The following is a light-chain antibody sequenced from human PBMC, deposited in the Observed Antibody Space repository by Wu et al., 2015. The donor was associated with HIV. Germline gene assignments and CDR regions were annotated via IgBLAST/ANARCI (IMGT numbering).Light chain of an antibody. CDR3: QQYGSSPELT. Sequence: EIVLTQSPGTLSLSPGERATLSCRASQTIRGSQLAWYQQKPGQAPRLLINGASKRATGIPDRLSGSGSGTDFTLIISRLEPEDFAVYYCQQYGSSPELTFGGGTKVEIK. V-gene: IGKV3-20*01. CDR2: GAS. J-gene: IGKJ4*01. CDR1: QTIRGSQ.